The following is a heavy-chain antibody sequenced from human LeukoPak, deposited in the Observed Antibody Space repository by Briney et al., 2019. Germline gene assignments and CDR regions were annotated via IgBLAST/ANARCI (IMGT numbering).Heavy chain of an antibody. CDR3: ARGSGYCSSTSCYYYFDY. Sequence: SETLSLTCTVSGGSISSYYWSWIRQPAGKGLEWIGRIYTSGSTNYNPSLKSRVTMSVDASKNQFSLKLSSVTAADTAVYYRARGSGYCSSTSCYYYFDYWGQGTLVTVSS. CDR2: IYTSGST. CDR1: GGSISSYY. D-gene: IGHD2-2*01. V-gene: IGHV4-4*07. J-gene: IGHJ4*02.